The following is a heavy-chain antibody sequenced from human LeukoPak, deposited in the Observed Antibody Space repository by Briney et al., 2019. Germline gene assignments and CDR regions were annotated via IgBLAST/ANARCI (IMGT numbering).Heavy chain of an antibody. V-gene: IGHV4-61*02. Sequence: SETLSLTCTVSGGSISSGSYYWSWIRQPAGKGLEWIGRIYTSGSTNYNPSLKSRVTISVDTTKNQFSLKLSSVTAADTAVYYCARGGERYCSSTSCSLDYWGQGTLVTVSS. CDR2: IYTSGST. D-gene: IGHD2-2*01. CDR3: ARGGERYCSSTSCSLDY. J-gene: IGHJ4*02. CDR1: GGSISSGSYY.